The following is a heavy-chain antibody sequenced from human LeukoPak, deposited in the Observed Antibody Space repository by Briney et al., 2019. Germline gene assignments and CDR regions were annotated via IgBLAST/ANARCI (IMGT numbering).Heavy chain of an antibody. CDR2: IIPIFGTA. D-gene: IGHD5-18*01. CDR1: GGTFSSYA. V-gene: IGHV1-69*06. Sequence: GASVKVSCKASGGTFSSYAISWVRQAPGQGLEWMGGIIPIFGTANYAQKFQGRVTITADKSTSTAYMELSSLRSEDTAVYYCARERYSYGPLYYCYMDVWGKGTTVTVSS. J-gene: IGHJ6*03. CDR3: ARERYSYGPLYYCYMDV.